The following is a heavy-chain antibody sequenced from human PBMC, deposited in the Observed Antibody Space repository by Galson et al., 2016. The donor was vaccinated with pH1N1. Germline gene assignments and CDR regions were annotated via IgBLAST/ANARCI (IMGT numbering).Heavy chain of an antibody. CDR3: AKRANCGGDCFAFDF. J-gene: IGHJ4*02. Sequence: SVKVSCKASGVTFNIYAVNWVRQAPGQGPEWMGGINSLFRTGEYAQNFQGGVTISADESTRTSYLELSNLRTEDTAVYYCAKRANCGGDCFAFDFWGQGSLVAVSS. V-gene: IGHV1-69*13. CDR2: INSLFRTG. D-gene: IGHD2-21*02. CDR1: GVTFNIYA.